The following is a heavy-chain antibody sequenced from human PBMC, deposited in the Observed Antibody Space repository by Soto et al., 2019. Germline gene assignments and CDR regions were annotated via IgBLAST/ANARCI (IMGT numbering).Heavy chain of an antibody. CDR3: ARGSGHNYYYMDV. CDR2: IWYDGNNK. D-gene: IGHD3-16*01. Sequence: GESLKISCAASGFTFSSYGMHWVRQAPGKGLEWVAVIWYDGNNKFYVDSVKGRSTISRDNSKNTLELQMNSLRAEDTAVYYCARGSGHNYYYMDVWGKGTTVTVSS. J-gene: IGHJ6*03. CDR1: GFTFSSYG. V-gene: IGHV3-33*01.